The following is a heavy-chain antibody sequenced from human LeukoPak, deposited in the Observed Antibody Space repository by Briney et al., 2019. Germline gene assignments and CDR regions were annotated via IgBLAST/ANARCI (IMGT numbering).Heavy chain of an antibody. CDR1: LFTFSSYV. V-gene: IGHV3-23*01. J-gene: IGHJ4*02. CDR3: AKHYDSSGYYYDY. Sequence: PGGSLRLSCAASLFTFSSYVMSWVRQAAGKGLEGVCGIVGSGDARHYADSLRGRFTISRDNSKNTLYLQMNSLRAEDTALYYCAKHYDSSGYYYDYWGQGTLVTVSS. CDR2: IVGSGDAR. D-gene: IGHD3-22*01.